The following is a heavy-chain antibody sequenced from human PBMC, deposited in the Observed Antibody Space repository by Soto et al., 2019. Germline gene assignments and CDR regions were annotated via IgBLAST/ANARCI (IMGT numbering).Heavy chain of an antibody. J-gene: IGHJ4*02. CDR3: ARNMGGRSGGSWYHFDF. D-gene: IGHD6-13*01. CDR2: IYYSGST. V-gene: IGHV4-39*01. Sequence: PSETLSLTCTVSGGSISGSTYYWGWIRQPPGKGLEWIGNIYYSGSTYYNPSLKSRVTISVDTSKNQFSLKLSSVTAADTAVYYCARNMGGRSGGSWYHFDFWGQGTLVTVSS. CDR1: GGSISGSTYY.